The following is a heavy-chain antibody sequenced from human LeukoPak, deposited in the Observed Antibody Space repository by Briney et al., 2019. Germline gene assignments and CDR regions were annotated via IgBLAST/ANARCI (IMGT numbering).Heavy chain of an antibody. Sequence: KPSETLSLTCAVYGGSFSGYYWGWIRQPPGKWLEWIGEINHSGSTNYNPSLKSRVTISVDTSKNQFSLKLSSVTAADTAVYYCARLGAGKNAFDIWGQGAMVTVSS. D-gene: IGHD4/OR15-4a*01. J-gene: IGHJ3*02. CDR3: ARLGAGKNAFDI. CDR2: INHSGST. CDR1: GGSFSGYY. V-gene: IGHV4-34*01.